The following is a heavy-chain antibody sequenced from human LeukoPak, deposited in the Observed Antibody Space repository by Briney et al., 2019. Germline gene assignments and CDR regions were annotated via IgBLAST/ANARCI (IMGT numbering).Heavy chain of an antibody. J-gene: IGHJ6*03. D-gene: IGHD4-17*01. V-gene: IGHV3-21*01. CDR3: ARGGPDYGDYGDYYYYYMDV. CDR1: RFTFSSYS. Sequence: GSLRLSCAASRFTFSSYSMNWVRQAPGKGLEWVSSISSSGSYIYHADSVKGRFTISRDNAKNSLYLQMNSLRAEDTAVYYCARGGPDYGDYGDYYYYYMDVWGKGTTVTVSS. CDR2: ISSSGSYI.